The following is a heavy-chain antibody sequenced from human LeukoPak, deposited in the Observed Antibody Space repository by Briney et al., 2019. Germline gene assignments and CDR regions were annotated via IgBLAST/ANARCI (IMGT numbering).Heavy chain of an antibody. CDR3: AKPYSYGSGSYDF. J-gene: IGHJ4*02. V-gene: IGHV3-23*01. D-gene: IGHD3-10*01. CDR2: ITGSSTTI. Sequence: PGGSLRLSCAASGFTFSIYDMSWVRQAPGKGLEWLSVITGSSTTIVDADSVRGRFTISRDNSKNTLYLQMNSLRAEDTADYYCAKPYSYGSGSYDFWGQGTLVTVSS. CDR1: GFTFSIYD.